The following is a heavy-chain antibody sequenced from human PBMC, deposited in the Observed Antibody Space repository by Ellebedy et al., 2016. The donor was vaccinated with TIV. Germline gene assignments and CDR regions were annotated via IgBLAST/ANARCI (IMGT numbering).Heavy chain of an antibody. CDR3: ARDDWGPAGP. Sequence: GESLKISCAASGFTFANYAMTWVRQVPGKGLEWFSSIRGRDGRTSYTDSAKGRFTISRDNAKNSLYLQMNSLRAEDTAVYYCARDDWGPAGPWGQGTLVTVSS. V-gene: IGHV3-23*01. CDR1: GFTFANYA. CDR2: IRGRDGRT. D-gene: IGHD3-9*01. J-gene: IGHJ5*02.